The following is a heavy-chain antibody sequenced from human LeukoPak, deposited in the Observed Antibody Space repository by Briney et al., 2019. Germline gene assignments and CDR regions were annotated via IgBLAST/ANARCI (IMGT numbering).Heavy chain of an antibody. D-gene: IGHD3-3*01. CDR3: ARVYRSRITIFGVVIIPSWFDP. Sequence: PSETLSLTCTVSGGSISSYYWSWIRQPAGKGLEWIGRIYTSGSTNYNPSLKSRVTISVDTSKNQFSLKLSSVTAADTAVYYCARVYRSRITIFGVVIIPSWFDPWGQGTLVTVSS. CDR2: IYTSGST. CDR1: GGSISSYY. J-gene: IGHJ5*02. V-gene: IGHV4-4*07.